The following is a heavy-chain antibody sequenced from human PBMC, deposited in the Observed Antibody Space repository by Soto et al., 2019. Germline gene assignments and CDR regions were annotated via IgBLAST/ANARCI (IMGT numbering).Heavy chain of an antibody. CDR1: GGTFSSYT. V-gene: IGHV1-69*08. D-gene: IGHD2-21*02. CDR2: IIPILGIA. J-gene: IGHJ1*01. Sequence: QVQLVQSGAEVKKPGSSVKVSCKASGGTFSSYTISWVRQAPGQGLEWMGRIIPILGIANYAQKFQGRVTITADKSPSTAYMERSSLRSEDTAVYYCARDLRSYCGGDCYPGYFQHWGQGTLVTVSS. CDR3: ARDLRSYCGGDCYPGYFQH.